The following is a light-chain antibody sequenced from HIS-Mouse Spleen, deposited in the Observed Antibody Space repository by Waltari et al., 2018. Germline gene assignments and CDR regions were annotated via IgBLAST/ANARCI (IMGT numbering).Light chain of an antibody. Sequence: SYELTQPPSVSVSPGQTASITCSGDKLGDKYACWYQQKPGQSPVLVIYQDSKRPSGIPGRFSGSNSGNTATLTISGTHAMDEADYYCQAWDSSYSVFGGGTKLTVL. J-gene: IGLJ2*01. CDR3: QAWDSSYSV. CDR1: KLGDKY. CDR2: QDS. V-gene: IGLV3-1*01.